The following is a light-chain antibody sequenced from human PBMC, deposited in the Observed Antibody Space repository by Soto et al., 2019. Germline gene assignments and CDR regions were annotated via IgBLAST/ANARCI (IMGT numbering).Light chain of an antibody. CDR1: SSDVGSYNL. CDR2: EVN. CDR3: CSYAGSSTPVV. V-gene: IGLV2-23*02. J-gene: IGLJ2*01. Sequence: QSVLTQPASVSGSPGQSITISCTGTSSDVGSYNLVSWYQQHPGKAPKLMIYEVNKRPSGVSNRFSGSKSGNTASLTISGLQAEDEADYYCCSYAGSSTPVVFGGGTKLTVL.